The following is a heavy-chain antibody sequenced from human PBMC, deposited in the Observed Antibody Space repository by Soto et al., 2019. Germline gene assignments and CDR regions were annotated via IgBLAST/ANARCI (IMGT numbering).Heavy chain of an antibody. Sequence: PGECLKISCKASGYTFTGYYMHWVRQAPGQGLEWMGWINPNSGGTNYAQKFQGWVTMTRDTSISTAYMELSRLRSDDTAVYYCARGPYYYDSSGYYSYWGQGTLVTVSS. J-gene: IGHJ4*02. CDR2: INPNSGGT. CDR3: ARGPYYYDSSGYYSY. D-gene: IGHD3-22*01. CDR1: GYTFTGYY. V-gene: IGHV1-2*04.